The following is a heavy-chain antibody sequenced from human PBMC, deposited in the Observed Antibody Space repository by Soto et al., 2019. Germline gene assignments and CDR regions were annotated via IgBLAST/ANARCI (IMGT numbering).Heavy chain of an antibody. V-gene: IGHV4-4*02. CDR2: IYHSGST. CDR3: ARGETQQQRDY. J-gene: IGHJ4*02. CDR1: GDSITSDKW. D-gene: IGHD6-13*01. Sequence: QVQLQESGPGLVKPSGTLSLTCAVSGDSITSDKWWSWIRQPPGKGLQWIGEIYHSGSTKYNPSLKGRIIIPVDKSKNQFSLKLSSVTAADTAVYYCARGETQQQRDYWGQGTLVTVSS.